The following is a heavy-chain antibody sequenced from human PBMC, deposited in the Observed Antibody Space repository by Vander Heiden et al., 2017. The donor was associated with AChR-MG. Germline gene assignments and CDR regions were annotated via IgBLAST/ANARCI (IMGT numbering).Heavy chain of an antibody. Sequence: QVQLQQWGAGLLKPSETLSLTCAVYGGSFSGYYWSWIRQPPGKGLEWIGEINHSGSTNYNPSLKSRVTISVDTSKNQFSLKLSSVTAADTAVYYCARQKAIFGVVITQNRPFDYWGQGTLVTVSS. D-gene: IGHD3-3*01. CDR2: INHSGST. CDR3: ARQKAIFGVVITQNRPFDY. CDR1: GGSFSGYY. J-gene: IGHJ4*02. V-gene: IGHV4-34*01.